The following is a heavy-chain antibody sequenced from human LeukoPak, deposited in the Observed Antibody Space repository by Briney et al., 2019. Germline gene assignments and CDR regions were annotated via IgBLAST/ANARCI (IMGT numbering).Heavy chain of an antibody. D-gene: IGHD6-13*01. CDR1: GYSISSGYY. CDR2: IYHSGST. V-gene: IGHV4-38-2*01. J-gene: IGHJ4*02. Sequence: SETLSLTCAVSGYSISSGYYWGWIRQPPGKGLEWIGSIYHSGSTYYNPSLKSRVTISVDTSKNQFSLKLSSVTAADTAVYYFARAFPLGQQLRDYWGQGTLVTVSS. CDR3: ARAFPLGQQLRDY.